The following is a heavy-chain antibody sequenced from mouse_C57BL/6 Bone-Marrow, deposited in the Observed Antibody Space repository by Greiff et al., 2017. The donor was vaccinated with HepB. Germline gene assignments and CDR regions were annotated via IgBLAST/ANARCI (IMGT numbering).Heavy chain of an antibody. CDR3: ARWLITTGGYFDV. D-gene: IGHD1-1*01. V-gene: IGHV1-81*01. Sequence: QVQLQQSGAELARPGASVKLSCKASGYTFTSYGISWVKQRTGQGLEWIGEIYPRSGNTYYNEKFKGKATLTADKSSSTAYMELRSLTSEDSAVYFCARWLITTGGYFDVGGTGTTVTVSS. CDR1: GYTFTSYG. CDR2: IYPRSGNT. J-gene: IGHJ1*03.